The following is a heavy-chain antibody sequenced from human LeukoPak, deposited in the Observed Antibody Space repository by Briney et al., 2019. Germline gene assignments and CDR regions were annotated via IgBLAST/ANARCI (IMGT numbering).Heavy chain of an antibody. CDR3: TRDSSGWFGIDY. D-gene: IGHD6-19*01. Sequence: QPGRSLRLSCTASGFTFGDYAMSWVRQAPGKGLEWVGFIRSQAYGGTTEYAASVKGRFTISRDDSKSIAYLQMNSLKAEDTAVYYCTRDSSGWFGIDYWGQGTLVTVSS. J-gene: IGHJ4*02. CDR2: IRSQAYGGTT. CDR1: GFTFGDYA. V-gene: IGHV3-49*04.